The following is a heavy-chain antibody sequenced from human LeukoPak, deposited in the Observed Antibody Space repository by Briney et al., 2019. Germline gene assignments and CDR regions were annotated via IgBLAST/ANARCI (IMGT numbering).Heavy chain of an antibody. D-gene: IGHD2-15*01. CDR3: ARYCNTGASCYASDAFDI. J-gene: IGHJ3*02. CDR1: GYTFTGYY. V-gene: IGHV1-2*02. Sequence: ASVKVSCKTSGYTFTGYYIHWVRQAPGQGLEWMGWINPNSGGTNYAQNFQGRVTMTRDTSISTAYMELSRLRSDDTAVYYCARYCNTGASCYASDAFDIWGQGTMVTVSS. CDR2: INPNSGGT.